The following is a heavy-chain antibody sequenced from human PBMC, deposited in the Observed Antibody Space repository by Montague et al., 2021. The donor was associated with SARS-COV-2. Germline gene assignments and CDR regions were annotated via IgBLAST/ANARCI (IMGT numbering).Heavy chain of an antibody. CDR3: ARAPGPGDGGNGNFEY. CDR1: GDSVASTSAA. CDR2: TYYRSKWYN. D-gene: IGHD4-23*01. Sequence: CAISGDSVASTSAAWSWIRQSPSGGLEWLGRTYYRSKWYNNYAASVRSRITIDPDTSKNQFSLHLNSVTPEDTAVYCCARAPGPGDGGNGNFEYWGQGSLVTVSS. J-gene: IGHJ4*02. V-gene: IGHV6-1*01.